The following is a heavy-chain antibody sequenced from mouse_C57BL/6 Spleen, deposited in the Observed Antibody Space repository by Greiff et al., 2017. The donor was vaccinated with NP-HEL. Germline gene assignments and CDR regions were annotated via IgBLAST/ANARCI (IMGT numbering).Heavy chain of an antibody. Sequence: VQLQQSGAELVRPGASVKLSCTASGFNIKDDYMHWVKQRPEQGLEWIGWIDPENGDTEYASKFQGKATITADTSSNTAYLQLSSLTSEVTAVYYCTKTAQSAWFAYWGQGTLVTVSA. CDR3: TKTAQSAWFAY. CDR1: GFNIKDDY. V-gene: IGHV14-4*01. D-gene: IGHD3-2*02. J-gene: IGHJ3*01. CDR2: IDPENGDT.